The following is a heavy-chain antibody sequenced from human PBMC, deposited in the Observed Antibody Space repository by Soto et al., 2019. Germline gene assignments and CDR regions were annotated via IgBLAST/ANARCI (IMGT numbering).Heavy chain of an antibody. CDR2: ISTYNGNT. V-gene: IGHV1-18*01. CDR1: GYTFNNYG. Sequence: QVQLVQSGGEVKKPGASVKVSCKAYGYTFNNYGISWVRQAPGQGLEWMGWISTYNGNTNYAQKLQDRVTMTTDTSTSTAYMELRSLRSDDTAVYYCARDAYGVYSYWGQGTLVTVSS. CDR3: ARDAYGVYSY. D-gene: IGHD4-17*01. J-gene: IGHJ4*02.